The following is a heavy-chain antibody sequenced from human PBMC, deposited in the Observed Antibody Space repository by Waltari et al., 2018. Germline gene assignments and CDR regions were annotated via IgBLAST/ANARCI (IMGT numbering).Heavy chain of an antibody. V-gene: IGHV1-2*02. J-gene: IGHJ4*02. CDR2: INPTNGCT. CDR1: GYSFGGYY. D-gene: IGHD3-16*01. Sequence: QVHLVQSGAEVKKSGASVKVSCKASGYSFGGYYLYWVRQAPGQGLEWMRWINPTNGCTNYAQKFQGRVTMTRDTSINSVYMDLSRLRSDDTAVYFCARGLGGSSPFDYWGRGTLVTVSS. CDR3: ARGLGGSSPFDY.